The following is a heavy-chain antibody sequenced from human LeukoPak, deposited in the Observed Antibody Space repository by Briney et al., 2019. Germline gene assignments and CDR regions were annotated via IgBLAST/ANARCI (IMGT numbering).Heavy chain of an antibody. CDR1: GGSISSSSYY. J-gene: IGHJ3*02. V-gene: IGHV4-39*01. CDR3: ARHSIVVVTYVAFDI. D-gene: IGHD3-22*01. CDR2: IYYSGST. Sequence: SETLSLTCTVSGGSISSSSYYWGWIRQPPGKGLGWIGSIYYSGSTYYNPSLKSRVTISVDTSKNQFSLKLSSVTAADTAVYYCARHSIVVVTYVAFDIWGQGTMVTVSS.